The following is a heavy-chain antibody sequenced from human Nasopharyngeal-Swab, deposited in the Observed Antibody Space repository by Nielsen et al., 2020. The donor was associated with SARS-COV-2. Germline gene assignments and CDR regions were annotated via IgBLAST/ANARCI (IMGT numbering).Heavy chain of an antibody. D-gene: IGHD3-9*01. Sequence: WIRQPPGKGLEWIGYIYYSGSTYYNPSLKSRVTISVDTSKNQFSLKLSSVTAADTAVYYCARGRKLDYDILTGYYGGAFDIWGQGTMVTVSS. V-gene: IGHV4-30-4*01. CDR2: IYYSGST. CDR3: ARGRKLDYDILTGYYGGAFDI. J-gene: IGHJ3*02.